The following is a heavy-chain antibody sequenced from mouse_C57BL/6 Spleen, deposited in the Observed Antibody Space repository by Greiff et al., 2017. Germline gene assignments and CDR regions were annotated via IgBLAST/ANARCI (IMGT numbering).Heavy chain of an antibody. V-gene: IGHV5-6*01. CDR1: GFTFSSYG. CDR2: ISSGGSYT. Sequence: EVKLMESGGDLVKPGGSLKLSCAASGFTFSSYGMSWVRQTPDKRLEWVATISSGGSYTYYPDSVKGRFTISRDNAKNTLYLQMSSLKSEDTAMYYCARLGYGSSYFDYWGQGTTLTVSS. J-gene: IGHJ2*01. CDR3: ARLGYGSSYFDY. D-gene: IGHD1-1*01.